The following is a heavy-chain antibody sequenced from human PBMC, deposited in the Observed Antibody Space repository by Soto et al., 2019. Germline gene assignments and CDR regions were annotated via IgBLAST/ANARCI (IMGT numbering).Heavy chain of an antibody. V-gene: IGHV4-31*03. CDR3: ARSGYSYGPNPLLY. D-gene: IGHD5-18*01. CDR2: IYYSGST. CDR1: GGSISSDGNY. J-gene: IGHJ4*02. Sequence: QVQLQESGPGRVKHSQTLYLTCTVSGGSISSDGNYWSWIRQHPGKGQEWIGYIYYSGSTYYNPSLKSRVTISVDTSKNQCSLKLSSVTAADTAVYYCARSGYSYGPNPLLYWGQGTLVTVSS.